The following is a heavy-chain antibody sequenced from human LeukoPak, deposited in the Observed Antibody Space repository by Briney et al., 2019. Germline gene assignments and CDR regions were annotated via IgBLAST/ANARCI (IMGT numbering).Heavy chain of an antibody. CDR1: GGSISSGSYY. CDR2: IYTSGST. Sequence: PSQTLSLTCSVSGGSISSGSYYWSWIRQPAGKGLEWIGRIYTSGSTNYNPSFKSRVTMSFDASNNQFSLRLSSVTAADTAVYYCARVTTGGYYNYWGQGTLVTVSS. J-gene: IGHJ4*02. CDR3: ARVTTGGYYNY. D-gene: IGHD3-22*01. V-gene: IGHV4-61*02.